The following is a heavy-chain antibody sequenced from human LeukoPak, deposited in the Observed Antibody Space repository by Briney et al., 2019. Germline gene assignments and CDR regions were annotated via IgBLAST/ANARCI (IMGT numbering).Heavy chain of an antibody. D-gene: IGHD6-13*01. Sequence: ASVKVSCKASGYTFTGYYMNWVRQAPGQGLEWMGWINPNSGGTNYAQKFQGWVTMTRDTSISTAYMELSRLRSDDTAVYYCARDSGTAPNWFDPWGQGTLVTVSS. J-gene: IGHJ5*02. CDR2: INPNSGGT. V-gene: IGHV1-2*04. CDR1: GYTFTGYY. CDR3: ARDSGTAPNWFDP.